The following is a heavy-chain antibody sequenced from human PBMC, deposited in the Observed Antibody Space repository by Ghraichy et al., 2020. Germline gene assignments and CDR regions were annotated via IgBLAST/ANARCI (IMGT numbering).Heavy chain of an antibody. J-gene: IGHJ4*02. CDR1: GFTFSNYE. D-gene: IGHD3-16*02. CDR3: ARGRVWGTYPHDY. V-gene: IGHV3-48*03. CDR2: ISDSGSTI. Sequence: GGSLRLSCAASGFTFSNYEMNWVRQAPGKGLEWVSYISDSGSTIQYADSVKGRFTISRDNAKNSLYLQMNSLRAEDTAVYYCARGRVWGTYPHDYWGQGTLVTVSS.